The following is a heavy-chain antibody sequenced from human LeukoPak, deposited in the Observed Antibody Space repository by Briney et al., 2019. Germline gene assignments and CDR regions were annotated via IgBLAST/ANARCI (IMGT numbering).Heavy chain of an antibody. CDR3: TTDDSSGYSGGY. Sequence: GGSLRLSCAASGFTFSSYAMHWVRQAPGKGLEWVAVTSYDGSNKYYADSVKGRFTISRDNSKNTLYLQMNSLRAEDTAVYYCTTDDSSGYSGGYWGQGTLVTVSS. V-gene: IGHV3-30-3*01. D-gene: IGHD3-22*01. CDR1: GFTFSSYA. CDR2: TSYDGSNK. J-gene: IGHJ4*02.